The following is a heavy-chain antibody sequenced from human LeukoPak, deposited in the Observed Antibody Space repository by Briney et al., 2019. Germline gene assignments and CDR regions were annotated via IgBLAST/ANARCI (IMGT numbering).Heavy chain of an antibody. Sequence: ASVKVSCKVSGYTLTELSMHWVRQAPGKGLEWMGGFDPEDGETIYAQKFQGRVTMTEDTSTDTAYMELSSLRSEDTAVYYCATDPYYYGSGSYYSKSGWFDPWGQGTLVTVSS. V-gene: IGHV1-24*01. D-gene: IGHD3-10*01. J-gene: IGHJ5*02. CDR1: GYTLTELS. CDR3: ATDPYYYGSGSYYSKSGWFDP. CDR2: FDPEDGET.